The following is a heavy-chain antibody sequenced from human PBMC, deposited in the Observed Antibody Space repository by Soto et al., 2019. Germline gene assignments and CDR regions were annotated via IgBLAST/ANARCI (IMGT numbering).Heavy chain of an antibody. D-gene: IGHD1-26*01. Sequence: SMRLSRAASSVTCVSFSSHCVSQAPGKGLEWVSSISSSSSNIYYEDSVKGRFTISRDNAKKSLYLQMNSLRAEDTVVYYCGRPLLRGVNWFDPWGKGTLVTVSP. J-gene: IGHJ5*02. CDR2: ISSSSSNI. CDR1: SVTCVSFS. V-gene: IGHV3-21*01. CDR3: GRPLLRGVNWFDP.